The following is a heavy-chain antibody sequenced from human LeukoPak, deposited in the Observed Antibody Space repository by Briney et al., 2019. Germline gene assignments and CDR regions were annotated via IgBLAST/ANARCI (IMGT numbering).Heavy chain of an antibody. Sequence: GGSLRLSCEASGFTFSSYWMSWVRQAPGKGLEWVSSISSSSYIYYADSVKGRFTISRDNAKNSLYLQMNSLRAEDTAVYYCARALGDSSGPSDNWGQGTLVTVSS. J-gene: IGHJ4*02. CDR2: ISSSSYI. D-gene: IGHD3-22*01. V-gene: IGHV3-21*01. CDR3: ARALGDSSGPSDN. CDR1: GFTFSSYW.